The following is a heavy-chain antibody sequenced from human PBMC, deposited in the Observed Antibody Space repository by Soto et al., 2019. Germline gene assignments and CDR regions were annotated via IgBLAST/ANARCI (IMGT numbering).Heavy chain of an antibody. CDR2: IYYSGST. V-gene: IGHV4-39*01. D-gene: IGHD2-8*01. J-gene: IGHJ6*02. CDR3: ARLELVYVISRYNDHGMDV. Sequence: SETLSLTCTVSGGSISDSNYYWGWIRQPPGTGLEWIGTIYYSGSTYYTPSLTSRVTISVDTSKNQFSLEVTSVTAADTAVYQCARLELVYVISRYNDHGMDVCAQGPTVT. CDR1: GGSISDSNYY.